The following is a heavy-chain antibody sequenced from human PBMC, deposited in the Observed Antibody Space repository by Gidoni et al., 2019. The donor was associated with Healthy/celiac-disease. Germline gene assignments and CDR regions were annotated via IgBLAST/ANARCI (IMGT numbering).Heavy chain of an antibody. CDR1: GGTFSSYA. CDR3: ARDPDYYDSSGSLGRPDY. CDR2: IIPILGVA. Sequence: QVQLVQSGAEVKTPGSSVKVSCKASGGTFSSYAIRWVRQAPGQGLEWMGGIIPILGVANYAQKFQGRVTITADKSTSTAYMELSSLRSEDTAVYYCARDPDYYDSSGSLGRPDYWGQGTLVTVSS. V-gene: IGHV1-69*10. D-gene: IGHD3-22*01. J-gene: IGHJ4*02.